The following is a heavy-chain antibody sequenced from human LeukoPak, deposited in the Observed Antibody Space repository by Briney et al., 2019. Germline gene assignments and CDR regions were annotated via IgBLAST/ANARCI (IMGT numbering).Heavy chain of an antibody. J-gene: IGHJ4*02. CDR3: AKDHGAAVVPRRFDY. D-gene: IGHD2-2*01. Sequence: PGGSLRLSCAASGFTFSSYGMHWVRQAPGKGLEWVAFIRYDGSNKYYADSVKGRFTISRDNSRNMVYLQMNSLRAEDTAVYYCAKDHGAAVVPRRFDYWGQGTLVTVSS. CDR1: GFTFSSYG. CDR2: IRYDGSNK. V-gene: IGHV3-30*02.